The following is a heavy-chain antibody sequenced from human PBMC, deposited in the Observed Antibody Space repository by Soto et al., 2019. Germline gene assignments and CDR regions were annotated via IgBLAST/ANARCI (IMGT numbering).Heavy chain of an antibody. CDR1: GFTFSSYG. Sequence: QVQLVESWGGVVQPGRSLRLSCAASGFTFSSYGMHWVRQAPGKGLEWVAVIWYDGSNKYYADSVKGRFTISIDNSKNTLYLQMNSLRAEDTAVYYCARASFRGALHCPDYWGQGTLVTVSS. CDR3: ARASFRGALHCPDY. CDR2: IWYDGSNK. D-gene: IGHD3-10*01. J-gene: IGHJ4*02. V-gene: IGHV3-33*01.